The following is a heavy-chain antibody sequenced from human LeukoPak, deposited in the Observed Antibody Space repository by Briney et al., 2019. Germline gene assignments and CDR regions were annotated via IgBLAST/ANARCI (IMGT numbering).Heavy chain of an antibody. CDR3: ARRYGANDY. Sequence: NLGESLKISCKGSGYSFTSYWISWVRQMPGKGLEWMGRIDPSDSYTNYGPSFQGHVTISADKSIRTAYLQWSSLKASDTAMYYCARRYGANDYWGQGTLITVSS. D-gene: IGHD4/OR15-4a*01. V-gene: IGHV5-10-1*01. J-gene: IGHJ4*02. CDR1: GYSFTSYW. CDR2: IDPSDSYT.